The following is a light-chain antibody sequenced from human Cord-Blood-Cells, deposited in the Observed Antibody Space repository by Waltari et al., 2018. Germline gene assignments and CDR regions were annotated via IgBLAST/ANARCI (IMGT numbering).Light chain of an antibody. CDR1: SSDVGSYNL. CDR3: CSYAGSSTYV. CDR2: EVS. V-gene: IGLV2-23*02. J-gene: IGLJ1*01. Sequence: QSALTQPASVSGSPGQSLTISCTGTSSDVGSYNLVSLYQQHPGKAPKLMIYEVSKRPSGVSNRFSGSKSGNTASLTISGLQAEDEADYYCCSYAGSSTYVFGTGTKVTVL.